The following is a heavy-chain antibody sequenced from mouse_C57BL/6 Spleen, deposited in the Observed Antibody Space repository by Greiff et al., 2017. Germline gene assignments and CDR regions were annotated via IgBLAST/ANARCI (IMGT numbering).Heavy chain of an antibody. J-gene: IGHJ3*01. D-gene: IGHD1-1*01. CDR2: IIPGNGGT. CDR3: ARNYYGTAWFAY. CDR1: GYTFTGYW. V-gene: IGHV1-9*01. Sequence: QVQLQQSGAELMKPGASVKLSCKASGYTFTGYWIEWVKQRPGNGLEWIGEIIPGNGGTTYNQKFKGKATFTADTSSNTAYMQLSSLTSEDSAIYYCARNYYGTAWFAYWGQGTLVTVSA.